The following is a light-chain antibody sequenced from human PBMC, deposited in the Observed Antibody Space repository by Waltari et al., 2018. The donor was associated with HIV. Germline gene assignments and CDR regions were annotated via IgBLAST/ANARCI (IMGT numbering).Light chain of an antibody. J-gene: IGLJ3*02. V-gene: IGLV1-47*01. CDR2: RNN. CDR1: SSNIGRKY. Sequence: QSVLPQPPSASGTPGQRVTISCSGSSSNIGRKYVYWYQQLPGTAPKLPNYRNNQRPSGVPDRFSGSKSGTAASLAISGLGSEDGADYYWATWDNSLSVVVFGGGTKLTVL. CDR3: ATWDNSLSVVV.